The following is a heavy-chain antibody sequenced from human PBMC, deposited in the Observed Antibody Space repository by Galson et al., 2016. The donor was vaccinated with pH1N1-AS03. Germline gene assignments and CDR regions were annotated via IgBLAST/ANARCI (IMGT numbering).Heavy chain of an antibody. CDR1: GFTFRYAW. CDR2: INSKTDGGTT. Sequence: SLRLSCAASGFTFRYAWMSWVRQAPGKGLEWVGRINSKTDGGTTDFAAPVEGRFTITRDDSKNMLYLQMNSLKPEESAMYYCTKEGYGDYLDYWGQGTLVTVSS. V-gene: IGHV3-15*01. CDR3: TKEGYGDYLDY. J-gene: IGHJ4*02. D-gene: IGHD4-17*01.